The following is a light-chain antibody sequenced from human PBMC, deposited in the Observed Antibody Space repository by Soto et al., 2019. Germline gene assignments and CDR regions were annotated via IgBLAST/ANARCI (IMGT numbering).Light chain of an antibody. CDR1: QSITIW. CDR2: DAS. J-gene: IGKJ2*01. V-gene: IGKV1-5*01. CDR3: QQYNNLYT. Sequence: DIQMTQSPSTLSASVGDSVTITCRASQSITIWLAWYQQKPGKAPKLLIYDASSLEGGVPSRFSGSGSGTEFTLTISGLQPDDFATYYCQQYNNLYTFGQGTKVDIK.